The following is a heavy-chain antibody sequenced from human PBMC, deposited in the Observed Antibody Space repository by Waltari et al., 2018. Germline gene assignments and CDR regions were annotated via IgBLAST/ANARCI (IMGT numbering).Heavy chain of an antibody. CDR1: GFTFGDYA. CDR3: ARGELSTYYDFWSGPRGYFDL. J-gene: IGHJ2*01. D-gene: IGHD3-3*01. CDR2: IRSKPYGGTT. V-gene: IGHV3-49*03. Sequence: EVHLVESGGGLVQPGRSLRLSCTASGFTFGDYAMSWFRQAPGKGLEWVGFIRSKPYGGTTEYAASVKGRFTISRDDSKSIAYLQMNSLKIEDTAVYYCARGELSTYYDFWSGPRGYFDLWGRGTLVTVSS.